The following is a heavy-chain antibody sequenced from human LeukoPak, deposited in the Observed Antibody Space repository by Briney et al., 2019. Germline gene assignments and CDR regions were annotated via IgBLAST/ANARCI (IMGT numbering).Heavy chain of an antibody. CDR2: IRSKAYGGTT. V-gene: IGHV3-49*04. CDR1: GFTFSSYS. D-gene: IGHD5-18*01. Sequence: GGSLRLSCAASGFTFSSYSMNWVRQAPGKGLEWVGFIRSKAYGGTTEYAASVKGRFTISRDDSKSIAYLQMNSLKTEDTAVYYCTGGYSYGPLDYWGQGTLVTVSS. CDR3: TGGYSYGPLDY. J-gene: IGHJ4*02.